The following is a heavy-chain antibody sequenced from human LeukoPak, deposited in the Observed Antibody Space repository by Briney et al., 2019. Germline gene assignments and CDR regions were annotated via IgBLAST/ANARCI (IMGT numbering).Heavy chain of an antibody. J-gene: IGHJ4*02. Sequence: GGSLRLSCAASGFTFSSYWMHWVRQAPGKGLVWVSRINSDGRSTDYADSVKGRFTISTDNAKNTLYLQMNSLRAEDTAVYYCARGGVRGSIDYWGQGTLVTVSS. CDR2: INSDGRST. D-gene: IGHD3-10*01. CDR3: ARGGVRGSIDY. CDR1: GFTFSSYW. V-gene: IGHV3-74*01.